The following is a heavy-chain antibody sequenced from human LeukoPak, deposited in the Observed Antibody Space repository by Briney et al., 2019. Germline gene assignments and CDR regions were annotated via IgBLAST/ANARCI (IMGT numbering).Heavy chain of an antibody. Sequence: GGSLRLSCAASGFTFSSYAMHWVRQAPGKGLEWVAVISYDGSNKYYADSVKGRFTISRDNSKNTLYLQMNSLRAEDTAVYYCAREAPYSSTQYGMDVWGQGTTVTVSS. J-gene: IGHJ6*02. CDR3: AREAPYSSTQYGMDV. CDR2: ISYDGSNK. CDR1: GFTFSSYA. V-gene: IGHV3-30-3*01. D-gene: IGHD6-13*01.